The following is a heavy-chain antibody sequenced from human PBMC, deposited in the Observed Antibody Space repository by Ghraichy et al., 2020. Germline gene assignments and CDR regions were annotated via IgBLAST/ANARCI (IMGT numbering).Heavy chain of an antibody. Sequence: SETLSLTCTVSGGSISSYYWSWIRQPPGKGLEWIGYIYYSGSTNYNPSLKSRVTISVDTSKNQFSLKLSSVTAADTAVYYCARDRASEGDFWSGYYPYYYRTTHYMDVWGKGTTVTVSS. CDR3: ARDRASEGDFWSGYYPYYYRTTHYMDV. V-gene: IGHV4-59*01. J-gene: IGHJ6*03. CDR2: IYYSGST. D-gene: IGHD3-3*01. CDR1: GGSISSYY.